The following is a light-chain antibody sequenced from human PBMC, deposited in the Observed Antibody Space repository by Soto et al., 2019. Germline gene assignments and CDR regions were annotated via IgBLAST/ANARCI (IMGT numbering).Light chain of an antibody. J-gene: IGKJ1*01. CDR3: LQHKSYPWT. CDR1: QDIRND. CDR2: AAS. Sequence: DIQMTQSPSSLSASVGDRVTITCRASQDIRNDLGWYQEKPGKAPKRLIYAASSLLSGVPSRFGGSGSGTEFNITLSSLQPEDLATYYCLQHKSYPWTFGQGTKVEIK. V-gene: IGKV1-17*01.